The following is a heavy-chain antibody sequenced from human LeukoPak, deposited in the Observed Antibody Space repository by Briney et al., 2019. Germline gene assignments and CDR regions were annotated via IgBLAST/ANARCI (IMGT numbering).Heavy chain of an antibody. V-gene: IGHV3-9*01. CDR2: ISWNSGSI. J-gene: IGHJ4*02. Sequence: GRSLRLSCAASGFTFDDYAMHWVRQAPGKGLEWVSGISWNSGSIGYADSVKGRFTISRDNAKNSLYLQMNSLRAEDTALYYCAKDLRYYYDSSGPLGYFDYWGQGTLVTVSS. CDR3: AKDLRYYYDSSGPLGYFDY. D-gene: IGHD3-22*01. CDR1: GFTFDDYA.